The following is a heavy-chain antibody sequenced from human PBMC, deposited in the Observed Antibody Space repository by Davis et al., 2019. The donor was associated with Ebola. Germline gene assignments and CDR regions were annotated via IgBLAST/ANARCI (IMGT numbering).Heavy chain of an antibody. CDR2: TSHDGSHI. CDR1: GFALRIYS. J-gene: IGHJ6*02. CDR3: AQRQYDLSTGYYSGNFQYAMDV. Sequence: PGGSLRLSCAASGFALRIYSFHWVRQAPGKGLEWVAVTSHDGSHIEYADSVKGRFIISRDNSQNTLHLQMNSLRAEDTAVYYCAQRQYDLSTGYYSGNFQYAMDVWGQGTTVTVSS. V-gene: IGHV3-30-3*01. D-gene: IGHD3/OR15-3a*01.